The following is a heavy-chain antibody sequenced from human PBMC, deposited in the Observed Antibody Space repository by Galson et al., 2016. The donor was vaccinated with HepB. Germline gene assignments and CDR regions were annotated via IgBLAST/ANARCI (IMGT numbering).Heavy chain of an antibody. CDR3: TRDRGFWSGYSGASYRYGMDV. CDR1: GFTVSSNY. V-gene: IGHV3-53*01. J-gene: IGHJ6*02. CDR2: MYSGGSP. D-gene: IGHD3-3*01. Sequence: LRLSCAASGFTVSSNYMSWVRQAPGKGLEWVSIMYSGGSPFYADSVQGRFTISRDTSRNTLYLQMNSLRAEDTAVYYCTRDRGFWSGYSGASYRYGMDVWGQGTTVTVS.